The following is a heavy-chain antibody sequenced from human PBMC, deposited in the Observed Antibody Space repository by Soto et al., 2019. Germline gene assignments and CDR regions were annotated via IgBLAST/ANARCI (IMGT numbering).Heavy chain of an antibody. Sequence: QVQLVQSGAEVKKPGSSVKVSCKASGGTFSSYTISWVRQAPGQGLEWMGRIIAILGIAHYAQKFQGRVTITADKSTSTAYMELSSLRSEDTAVYYCARDRSAEDGAAEYFQHWGKGNLVIVAA. J-gene: IGHJ1*01. CDR1: GGTFSSYT. CDR3: ARDRSAEDGAAEYFQH. CDR2: IIAILGIA. V-gene: IGHV1-69*08. D-gene: IGHD6-13*01.